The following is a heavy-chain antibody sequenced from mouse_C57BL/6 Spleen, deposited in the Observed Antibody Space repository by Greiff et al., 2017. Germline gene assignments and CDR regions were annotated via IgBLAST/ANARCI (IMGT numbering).Heavy chain of an antibody. CDR3: TPLTGDY. V-gene: IGHV1-80*01. CDR2: IYPGDGDT. J-gene: IGHJ4*01. CDR1: GYAFSSYW. Sequence: VQLQQSGAELVKPGASVKISCKASGYAFSSYWMHWVKQRPGKGLEWIGLIYPGDGDTNYNGKFKGKATLTADKSSSTAYMQLSSLTSEDSAVYFCTPLTGDYWGQGTSVTVSS. D-gene: IGHD4-1*01.